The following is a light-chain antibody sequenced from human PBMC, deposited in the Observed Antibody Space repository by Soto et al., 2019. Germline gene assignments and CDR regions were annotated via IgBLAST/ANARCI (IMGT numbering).Light chain of an antibody. CDR1: QTVTSSF. CDR3: QQYGSSPRT. CDR2: GAS. V-gene: IGKV3-20*01. J-gene: IGKJ1*01. Sequence: EIVLTQSPDTLSLSPGERATLSCRASQTVTSSFLAWYQQKPGQAPRLLIYGASNRATDIPDRFSGSWSGTAFTLAISRVEPEDFAVYYCQQYGSSPRTFGQGTKVEIK.